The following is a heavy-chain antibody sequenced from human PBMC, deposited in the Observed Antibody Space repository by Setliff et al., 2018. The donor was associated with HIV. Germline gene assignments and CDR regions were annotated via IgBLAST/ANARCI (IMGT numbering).Heavy chain of an antibody. D-gene: IGHD2-15*01. CDR3: ARDRCSGGSCTSSYYYYGMDV. V-gene: IGHV1-18*01. J-gene: IGHJ6*02. Sequence: ASVKVSCKASGYTFTSYGISWVRQAPGQGLEWMGWISAYNGNTNYAQKLQGRVTMTTDTSTSTAYMELRSLRSDDTAVYYCARDRCSGGSCTSSYYYYGMDVWGQGTTVTVSS. CDR1: GYTFTSYG. CDR2: ISAYNGNT.